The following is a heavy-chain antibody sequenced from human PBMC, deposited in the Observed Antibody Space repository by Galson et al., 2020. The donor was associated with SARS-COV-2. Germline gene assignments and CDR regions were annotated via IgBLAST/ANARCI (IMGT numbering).Heavy chain of an antibody. CDR3: ARDPTLASYSRAWDYWYD. CDR1: GFTFSSYS. V-gene: IGHV3-21*01. CDR2: ISSSSSYI. J-gene: IGHJ4*02. Sequence: KIGESLKISCAASGFTFSSYSMNWVRQAPGKGLEWVSSISSSSSYIYYSDSVKGRFTISRDNAKNSLYLQMNSLRAEDTAVYYCARDPTLASYSRAWDYWYDWAQGTLGTLCS. D-gene: IGHD6-19*01.